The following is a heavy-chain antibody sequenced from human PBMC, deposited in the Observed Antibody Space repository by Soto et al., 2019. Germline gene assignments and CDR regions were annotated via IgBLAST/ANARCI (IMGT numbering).Heavy chain of an antibody. CDR2: AYYSGST. CDR1: GGSISSSRYS. V-gene: IGHV4-39*07. CDR3: ARETLVATIGNWFDP. D-gene: IGHD5-12*01. Sequence: SLTCPVSGGSISSSRYSWGWIRQPPGKGLEWIGSAYYSGSTYYNPSLKSRVTMSVDTSKNQFSLKLSSVTAADTAVYYCARETLVATIGNWFDPWGQGTLVTVS. J-gene: IGHJ5*02.